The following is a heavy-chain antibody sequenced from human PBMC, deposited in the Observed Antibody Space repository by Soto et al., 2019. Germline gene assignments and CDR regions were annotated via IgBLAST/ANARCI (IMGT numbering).Heavy chain of an antibody. V-gene: IGHV4-30-2*01. J-gene: IGHJ6*02. D-gene: IGHD3-10*01. CDR3: AREQRVRGVMGYYYGMDV. CDR1: GGSISSGGYS. Sequence: PSETLSLTCAVSGGSISSGGYSWSWIRQPPGKGLEWIGYIYHSVSTYYNPSLKSRLTISVDSSKNQFSLKLSSVTAADTAVYYCAREQRVRGVMGYYYGMDVWGQGTTVTGSS. CDR2: IYHSVST.